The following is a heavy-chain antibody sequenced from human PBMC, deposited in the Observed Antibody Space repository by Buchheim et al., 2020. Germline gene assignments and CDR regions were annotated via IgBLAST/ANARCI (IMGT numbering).Heavy chain of an antibody. CDR2: VYYSGNT. CDR1: GGSISTYY. CDR3: ARDRLRNWFDS. Sequence: QVQLQESGPGLVKPSETLSLTCTVSGGSISTYYWNWIRQSPGKGLEWIGYVYYSGNTNYNPSLKSRVTMSVDTSKNQFSTQLRSVTAADTAVYYCARDRLRNWFDSWGQGTL. V-gene: IGHV4-59*12. D-gene: IGHD4-17*01. J-gene: IGHJ5*01.